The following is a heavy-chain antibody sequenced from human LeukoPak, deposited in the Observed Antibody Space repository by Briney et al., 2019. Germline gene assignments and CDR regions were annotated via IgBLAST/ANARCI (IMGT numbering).Heavy chain of an antibody. J-gene: IGHJ4*02. CDR3: TTDLGDYGDYLRG. V-gene: IGHV3-15*01. CDR2: IKSDGGTT. Sequence: GGSLRLSCAASGFTFNNAWMSWVRQAPGKRLEWIGRIKSDGGTTDYVAPVKGRFTISRDDSISTLYLQMTNLKVEDTAVYYCTTDLGDYGDYLRGWGQGTLVTVSS. CDR1: GFTFNNAW. D-gene: IGHD4-17*01.